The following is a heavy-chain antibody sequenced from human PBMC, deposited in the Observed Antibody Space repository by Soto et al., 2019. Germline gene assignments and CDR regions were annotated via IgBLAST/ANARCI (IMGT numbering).Heavy chain of an antibody. Sequence: QMQLVQSGAEVKKTGSTVTVSCKALGNTFTYRYLHWVRQAPGQALEWMGWITPFSGDVPYAQKSQTRVTITRDRSINTAYLRMSSLGSEDTAMYYCAAGGAGSGPLTWELPDHWGQGTLVTVSS. D-gene: IGHD1-26*01. J-gene: IGHJ4*02. V-gene: IGHV1-45*02. CDR2: ITPFSGDV. CDR3: AAGGAGSGPLTWELPDH. CDR1: GNTFTYRY.